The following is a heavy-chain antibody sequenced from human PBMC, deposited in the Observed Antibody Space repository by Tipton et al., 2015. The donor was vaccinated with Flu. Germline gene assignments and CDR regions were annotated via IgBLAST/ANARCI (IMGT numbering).Heavy chain of an antibody. CDR2: IKQDGGEK. Sequence: GSLRLSCAASGFTLSSYWMSWVRQAPGKGLEWVANIKQDGGEKHYVDSVKGRITISRDNARNSLYLQMNSLRADDTAVYFCARDGPPYSPTSGWFDPWGQGTLVTVSS. V-gene: IGHV3-7*01. CDR3: ARDGPPYSPTSGWFDP. CDR1: GFTLSSYW. D-gene: IGHD1-26*01. J-gene: IGHJ5*02.